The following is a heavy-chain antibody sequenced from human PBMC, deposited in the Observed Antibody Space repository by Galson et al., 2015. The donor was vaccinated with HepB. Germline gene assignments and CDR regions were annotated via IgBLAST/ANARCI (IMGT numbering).Heavy chain of an antibody. CDR1: GYSFTTYW. D-gene: IGHD6-6*01. V-gene: IGHV5-51*03. CDR2: IYPVDFDI. J-gene: IGHJ3*02. CDR3: ARSSGSSSRDAFDI. Sequence: QSGAEVKKPGESLKISCKGSGYSFTTYWIGWVRQMPGRGLEWMGIIYPVDFDIRYSPSFQGQVSISVDKSITTAYLQWSSLKASDTAVYYCARSSGSSSRDAFDIWGQGTMVTVSS.